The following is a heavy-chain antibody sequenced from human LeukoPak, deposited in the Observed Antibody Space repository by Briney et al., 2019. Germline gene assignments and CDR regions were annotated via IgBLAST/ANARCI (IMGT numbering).Heavy chain of an antibody. CDR1: GYTFADYY. V-gene: IGHV1-2*02. Sequence: ASVKVSCKTSGYTFADYYMHWVRQAPGQGLEWMGWINPGSGGTNYAQKFQGRVIMTRDTSISTAYMEVSGLRSDDTAVYYCARDHQDFWSGHYFYYYGMDVWGQGTTVTVSS. CDR3: ARDHQDFWSGHYFYYYGMDV. J-gene: IGHJ6*02. CDR2: INPGSGGT. D-gene: IGHD3-3*01.